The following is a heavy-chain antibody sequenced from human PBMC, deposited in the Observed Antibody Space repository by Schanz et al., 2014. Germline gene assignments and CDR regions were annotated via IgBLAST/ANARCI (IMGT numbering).Heavy chain of an antibody. V-gene: IGHV1-69*04. D-gene: IGHD3-16*01. J-gene: IGHJ6*02. CDR3: ATIGVNDYWRCGLDL. CDR1: GGTFTSYA. CDR2: IIPIVDIT. Sequence: QVQLVQSGAEVRKPGSSVRVSCKASGGTFTSYAFSWVRQAPEQGLEWMGRIIPIVDITNYAQKFLGRVTIAADKSASTAYMELKSLRSADTAVYYCATIGVNDYWRCGLDLWGQGTTVTVSS.